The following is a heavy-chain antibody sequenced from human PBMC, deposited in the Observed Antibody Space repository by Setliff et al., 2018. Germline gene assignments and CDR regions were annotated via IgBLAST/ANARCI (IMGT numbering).Heavy chain of an antibody. Sequence: ASVKVSCKASGYTFTTYAMGWMRQAPGQGLEWMGWINTNTGNPSYAQGFTGRFVFSLDTSVSTAYLQIYSLKAEDTAVYYCARASRFGTAIYKGDYYMDVWGKGTTVTVSS. J-gene: IGHJ6*03. CDR1: GYTFTTYA. CDR2: INTNTGNP. D-gene: IGHD2-21*02. CDR3: ARASRFGTAIYKGDYYMDV. V-gene: IGHV7-4-1*01.